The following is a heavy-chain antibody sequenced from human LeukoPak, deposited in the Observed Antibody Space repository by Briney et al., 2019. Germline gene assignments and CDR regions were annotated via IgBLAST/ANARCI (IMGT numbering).Heavy chain of an antibody. CDR1: GFTFSSYG. Sequence: PGGSLRLSCAASGFTFSSYGMHWVRQAPGKGLEWLVVISYDGSNRYYADSVKGRFTISRDNSKNTLYLQMNSLRAEDTAVYYCAREPRCSSCSHEYWGQGILVTVSS. CDR3: AREPRCSSCSHEY. D-gene: IGHD6-13*01. J-gene: IGHJ4*02. CDR2: ISYDGSNR. V-gene: IGHV3-30*03.